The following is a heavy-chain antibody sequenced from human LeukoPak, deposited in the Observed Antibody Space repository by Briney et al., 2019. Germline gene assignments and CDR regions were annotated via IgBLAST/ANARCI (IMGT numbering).Heavy chain of an antibody. J-gene: IGHJ4*02. Sequence: GGSLRLSCVASGFTFNNYGMHWVRQAPGKGLEWVSLISHDGTNEDYSDSVEGRFTISRDNSKKTVYLQMDSLRSEDTAVYYCVRGALRKLWTLGVDWGQGTLVIVSS. CDR2: ISHDGTNE. CDR3: VRGALRKLWTLGVD. CDR1: GFTFNNYG. V-gene: IGHV3-30*04. D-gene: IGHD3-16*01.